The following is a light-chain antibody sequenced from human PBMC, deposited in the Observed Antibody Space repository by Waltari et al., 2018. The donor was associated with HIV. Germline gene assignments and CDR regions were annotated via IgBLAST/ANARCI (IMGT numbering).Light chain of an antibody. CDR2: KTS. CDR3: QHYHLFSWT. J-gene: IGKJ1*01. V-gene: IGKV1-5*03. Sequence: DIQVTQSPSTLSASVGDRVTITCRASQGLSDWLAWYQQQPGKAPKLLIYKTSRLETGVPSRFSGSGSGTDFTLTISSLQADDFATYFCQHYHLFSWTFGQGTKV. CDR1: QGLSDW.